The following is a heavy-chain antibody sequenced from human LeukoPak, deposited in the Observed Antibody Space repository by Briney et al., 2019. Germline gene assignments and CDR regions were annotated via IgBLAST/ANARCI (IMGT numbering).Heavy chain of an antibody. CDR2: ISYDGSNK. J-gene: IGHJ4*02. Sequence: GRSLRLSCAASGFTFSSYAMHWVRQAPGKGLEWVAVISYDGSNKYYADSVKGRFTISRDNSKNTLYLQMNSLSAEDTAVYYCARPAYYYGSGSYFDYWGQGTLVTVSS. D-gene: IGHD3-10*01. CDR3: ARPAYYYGSGSYFDY. CDR1: GFTFSSYA. V-gene: IGHV3-30-3*01.